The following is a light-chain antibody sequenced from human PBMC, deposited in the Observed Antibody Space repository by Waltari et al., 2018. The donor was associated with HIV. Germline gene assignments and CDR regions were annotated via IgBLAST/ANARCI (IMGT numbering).Light chain of an antibody. J-gene: IGLJ2*01. Sequence: SYELTQPPSVSVSPGHTARITCSGEALPKKYSYWYQQKSGQAPVLLIYEDNKRPSGIPERFSGSSSGTMATLTFSGAQVEDEADYYCYSTDTNGHPLFGGGTKLTVL. V-gene: IGLV3-10*01. CDR2: EDN. CDR3: YSTDTNGHPL. CDR1: ALPKKY.